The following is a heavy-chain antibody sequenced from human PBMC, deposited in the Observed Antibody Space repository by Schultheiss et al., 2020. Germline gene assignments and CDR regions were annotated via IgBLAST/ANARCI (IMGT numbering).Heavy chain of an antibody. CDR2: IYYSGST. D-gene: IGHD5-18*01. J-gene: IGHJ4*02. CDR3: ARGEGAGGYSYGESDY. Sequence: SETLSLTCTVSGGSISSYYWSWIRQPPGKGLEWIGYIYYSGSTDYNPSLKSRVTISVDTSKNQFSLKLSSVTAADTAVYYCARGEGAGGYSYGESDYWGQGTLGNGYS. V-gene: IGHV4-59*12. CDR1: GGSISSYY.